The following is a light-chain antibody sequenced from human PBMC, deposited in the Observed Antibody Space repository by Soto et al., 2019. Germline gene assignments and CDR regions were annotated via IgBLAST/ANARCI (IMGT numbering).Light chain of an antibody. V-gene: IGLV2-14*01. J-gene: IGLJ2*01. CDR2: DVS. CDR3: SSYTSNSTLVV. CDR1: SSDVGGYNY. Sequence: QSALTQPASVSGSPGQSITISCTGTSSDVGGYNYVSWYQQHPGKAPKLMIYDVSNRPSGVSNRFSGSKSGNTASLTISGLQAEDEADYYCSSYTSNSTLVVFGVGTKLTVL.